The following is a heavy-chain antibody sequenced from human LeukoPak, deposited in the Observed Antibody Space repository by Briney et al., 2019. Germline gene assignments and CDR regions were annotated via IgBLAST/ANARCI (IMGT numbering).Heavy chain of an antibody. J-gene: IGHJ6*03. Sequence: SETLSLTCNVSGGSISGYHWSWIRQPPGKGLEWLGYIYYSGSSNYNPSLKSRVTMSADTSKNQFSLKLSSVTAADTAVYYCAHGFYYYYMDVWGKGTTVTVSS. CDR1: GGSISGYH. V-gene: IGHV4-59*01. CDR2: IYYSGSS. D-gene: IGHD3-10*01. CDR3: AHGFYYYYMDV.